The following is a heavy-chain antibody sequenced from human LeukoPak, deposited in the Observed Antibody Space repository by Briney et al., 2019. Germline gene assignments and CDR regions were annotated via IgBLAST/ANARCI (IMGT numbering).Heavy chain of an antibody. V-gene: IGHV3-23*01. Sequence: GGSLRLSCAASGFNFGTYAMSWVRQAPGKGLQWVSTISGSGDSTYYGDSVKDRFILSRDNSKNTLYLQVNSLRAEDTALYYCAKGVSGGVNTGPFDYWAREPWSPSPQ. CDR3: AKGVSGGVNTGPFDY. D-gene: IGHD2-15*01. CDR1: GFNFGTYA. J-gene: IGHJ4*02. CDR2: ISGSGDST.